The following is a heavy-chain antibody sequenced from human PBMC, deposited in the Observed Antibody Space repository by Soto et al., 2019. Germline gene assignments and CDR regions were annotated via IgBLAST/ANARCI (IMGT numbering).Heavy chain of an antibody. V-gene: IGHV3-48*03. CDR1: GFSFSSDE. J-gene: IGHJ4*02. Sequence: EVQVMESGGGLVQPGGSLRLSCAASGFSFSSDEMNWVRQAPGKGPEWVAYISSSGGTKYYADSVRGRFTISRDNAKNSLYLQMNSLRAEDTAVYYCARVGVVAYCVGGCPDHWGQGTLVTVSS. CDR2: ISSSGGTK. D-gene: IGHD2-21*02. CDR3: ARVGVVAYCVGGCPDH.